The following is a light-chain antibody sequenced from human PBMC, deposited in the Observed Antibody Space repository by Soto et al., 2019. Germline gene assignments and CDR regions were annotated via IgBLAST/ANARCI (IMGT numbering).Light chain of an antibody. CDR2: GAS. Sequence: EIVLTQSPGTLSLSPGERATLSCRASQTVRSSYLAWYQQKPGQAPRLLIYGASSRATGIPDRFSGSGSGTDFTLTISRLEPEDFAVYYCPQYGDSPGTFGQRTKVEIK. CDR3: PQYGDSPGT. CDR1: QTVRSSY. J-gene: IGKJ1*01. V-gene: IGKV3-20*01.